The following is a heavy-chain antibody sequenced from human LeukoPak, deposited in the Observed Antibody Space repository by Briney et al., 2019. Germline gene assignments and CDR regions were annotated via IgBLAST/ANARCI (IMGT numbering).Heavy chain of an antibody. V-gene: IGHV3-30*02. CDR1: GFTFSSYG. CDR3: DCSSATCYAAGDY. Sequence: GGSLRLSCAASGFTFSSYGMHWVRQAPGKGLEWVAFIRYDGSNKYYADSVKGRFTISRDNSKNTLYLQMNSLRPEDTATYYCDCSSATCYAAGDYWGQGTLVTVSS. J-gene: IGHJ4*02. D-gene: IGHD2-2*01. CDR2: IRYDGSNK.